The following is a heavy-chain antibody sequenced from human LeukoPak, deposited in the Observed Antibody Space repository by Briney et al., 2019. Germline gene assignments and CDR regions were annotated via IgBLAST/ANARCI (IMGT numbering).Heavy chain of an antibody. CDR3: ARFAAGGSYYYYMDV. V-gene: IGHV3-7*01. Sequence: GGSLRLSCGASGFTFSSYWMNWVRQAPGKGLGWVANIKQDGSEKFYVDSVKGRFTISRDNAKNPLYLQMNSLRADDTAVYYCARFAAGGSYYYYMDVWGKGTTVTVSS. CDR2: IKQDGSEK. CDR1: GFTFSSYW. J-gene: IGHJ6*03. D-gene: IGHD6-25*01.